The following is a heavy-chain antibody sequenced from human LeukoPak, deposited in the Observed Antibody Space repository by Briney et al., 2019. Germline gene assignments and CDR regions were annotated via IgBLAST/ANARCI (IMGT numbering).Heavy chain of an antibody. CDR3: AAAYYYDSSGYYGVY. V-gene: IGHV4-38-2*02. CDR1: GYSISSGYY. D-gene: IGHD3-22*01. Sequence: SETLSLTCTVSGYSISSGYYWGWIRQPPGKGLEWIGSIYHSGSTYYNPSLKSRVTISVDTSKNQFSLKLSSVTAADTAVYYCAAAYYYDSSGYYGVYWGQGTLVTVSS. CDR2: IYHSGST. J-gene: IGHJ4*02.